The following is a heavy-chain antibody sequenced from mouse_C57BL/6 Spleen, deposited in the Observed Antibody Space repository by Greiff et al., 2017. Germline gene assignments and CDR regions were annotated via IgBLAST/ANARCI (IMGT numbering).Heavy chain of an antibody. J-gene: IGHJ3*01. D-gene: IGHD2-1*01. V-gene: IGHV1-76*01. CDR2: IYPGSGNT. Sequence: VQLQQSGAELVRPGASVKLSCKASGYTFTDYYINWVKQRPGQGLEWIARIYPGSGNTYYNEKFKGKATLTAEKSSSTAYMQLSSLTSEDSAVYFCARESYGNYEGFAYWGQGTLVTVSA. CDR3: ARESYGNYEGFAY. CDR1: GYTFTDYY.